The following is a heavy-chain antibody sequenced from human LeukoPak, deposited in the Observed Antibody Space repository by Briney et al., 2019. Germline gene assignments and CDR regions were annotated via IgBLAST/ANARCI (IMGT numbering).Heavy chain of an antibody. CDR1: GFTFDDYA. CDR2: ISWNSGSI. CDR3: AKALGSVTPYYFDY. Sequence: PGGSLRLSCAASGFTFDDYAMHWVRQAPGKGLEWVSGISWNSGSIGYADSVKGRFTISGDNAKNSLYLQMNSLRAEDTALYYCAKALGSVTPYYFDYWGQGTLVTVSS. D-gene: IGHD2-21*02. J-gene: IGHJ4*02. V-gene: IGHV3-9*01.